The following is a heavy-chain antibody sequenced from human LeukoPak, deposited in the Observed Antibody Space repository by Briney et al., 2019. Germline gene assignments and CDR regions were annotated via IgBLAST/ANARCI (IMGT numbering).Heavy chain of an antibody. CDR2: MNPNSGNT. Sequence: ASVTVSFTSSAYTFTIYDINWVRQAPGQGLEWMGWMNPNSGNTGYAQKFQGRVTITRNTSISTAYMELSSLRSEDTAVYYCARVDSSGWYSAFDIWGQGTMVTVSS. CDR3: ARVDSSGWYSAFDI. CDR1: AYTFTIYD. J-gene: IGHJ3*02. V-gene: IGHV1-8*03. D-gene: IGHD6-19*01.